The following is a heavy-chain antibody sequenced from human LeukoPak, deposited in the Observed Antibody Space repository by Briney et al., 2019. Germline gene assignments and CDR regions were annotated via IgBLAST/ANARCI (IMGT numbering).Heavy chain of an antibody. CDR1: GFTFSSYG. CDR2: ISYDGSDK. J-gene: IGHJ4*02. D-gene: IGHD3-16*02. V-gene: IGHV3-30*18. Sequence: SGRSLRLSCAASGFTFSSYGMHWVRQAPGKGLEWVTLISYDGSDKYYADSVKGRFTISRDRSKNSVYLQMNSLRPDDTALYYCAKDGGRYRFDFRGQGTMVTVSS. CDR3: AKDGGRYRFDF.